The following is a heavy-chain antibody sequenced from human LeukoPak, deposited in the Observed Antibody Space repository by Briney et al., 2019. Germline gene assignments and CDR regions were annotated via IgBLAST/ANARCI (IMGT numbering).Heavy chain of an antibody. D-gene: IGHD2-2*01. CDR2: IYYSGST. Sequence: SQTLSLTCTVSGGSISSGGYYWSWIRQHPGKGLEWIGYIYYSGSTYYNPSLKSRVTISVDTSKNQFSLRLSSVTAADTAVYYCARLQYCSGTSCYWFDPWGQGTLVTVSS. CDR3: ARLQYCSGTSCYWFDP. CDR1: GGSISSGGYY. V-gene: IGHV4-31*03. J-gene: IGHJ5*02.